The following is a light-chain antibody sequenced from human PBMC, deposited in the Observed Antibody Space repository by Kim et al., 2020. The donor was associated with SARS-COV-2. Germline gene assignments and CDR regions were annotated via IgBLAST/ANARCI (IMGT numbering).Light chain of an antibody. Sequence: DIQMTQSPSTLSASVGDRVTITCRASQSISSWLAWYQQKPGKAPKLLIYKASSLESGVPSRFSGSGSGTEFTLTISSLQPDDFATYYCQQYNSPVTFGQGTKVDIK. CDR2: KAS. CDR3: QQYNSPVT. CDR1: QSISSW. V-gene: IGKV1-5*03. J-gene: IGKJ1*01.